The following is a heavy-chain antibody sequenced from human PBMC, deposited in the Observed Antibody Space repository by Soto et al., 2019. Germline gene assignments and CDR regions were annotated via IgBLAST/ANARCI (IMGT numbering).Heavy chain of an antibody. V-gene: IGHV3-30*18. D-gene: IGHD5-18*01. CDR2: ISYDGSNK. CDR3: AKDHNMAGYSYGYLDY. Sequence: GGSLRLSCAASGFTFGSYGMHWVRQAPGKGLEWVAVISYDGSNKYYADSVKGRFTISRDNSKNTLYLQMNSLRAEDTAVYYCAKDHNMAGYSYGYLDYWGQGTLVTVSS. CDR1: GFTFGSYG. J-gene: IGHJ4*02.